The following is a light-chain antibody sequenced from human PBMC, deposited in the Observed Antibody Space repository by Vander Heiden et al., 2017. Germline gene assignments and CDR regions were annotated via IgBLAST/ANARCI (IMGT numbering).Light chain of an antibody. Sequence: DVVMTQSPLSLPVTPGEPASISCRSSQSLLHSNGYSFLDWYLQKPGQSPQLLIYLGSDRASGVPDRFSGSGSGTDFTLKISRVEAEDVGVYYCRQALQTPFTFGQVTKLEIK. CDR1: QSLLHSNGYSF. CDR3: RQALQTPFT. CDR2: LGS. V-gene: IGKV2-28*01. J-gene: IGKJ2*01.